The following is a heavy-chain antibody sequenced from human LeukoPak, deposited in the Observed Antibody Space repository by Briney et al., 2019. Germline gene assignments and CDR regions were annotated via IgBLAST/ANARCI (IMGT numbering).Heavy chain of an antibody. CDR2: IYYTGST. V-gene: IGHV4-39*01. CDR3: ARINWNELDY. D-gene: IGHD1-20*01. Sequence: TSETLSLTCTVSGGSISSSSYYWDWVRQPPGKGLEWIGSIYYTGSTYYNPSLKSRVTISVDTSKNQFSLKLSSVTAADTAVYYCARINWNELDYWGQGTLVTVSS. J-gene: IGHJ4*02. CDR1: GGSISSSSYY.